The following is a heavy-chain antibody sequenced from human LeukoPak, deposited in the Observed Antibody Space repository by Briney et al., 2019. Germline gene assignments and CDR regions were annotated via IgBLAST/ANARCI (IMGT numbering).Heavy chain of an antibody. CDR1: GFTVSSNY. V-gene: IGHV4-4*02. CDR2: IYHSGST. CDR3: ARDLGGYSGYDQAGY. J-gene: IGHJ4*02. Sequence: PGGSLRLSCTASGFTVSSNYMSWVRQAPGKGLEWIGEIYHSGSTNYNPSLKSRVTISVDKSKNQFSLKLSSVTAADTAVYYCARDLGGYSGYDQAGYWGQGTLVTVSS. D-gene: IGHD5-12*01.